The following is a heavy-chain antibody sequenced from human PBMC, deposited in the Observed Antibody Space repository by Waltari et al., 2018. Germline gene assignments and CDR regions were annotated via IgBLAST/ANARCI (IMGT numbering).Heavy chain of an antibody. CDR1: GFTLSTYN. Sequence: EVLLVESGGGLVQPGGSLRLSCLVSGFTLSTYNMNWVRQAPGKGLGWVSYISSGGGTIYYEDSVKGRFTISRDNARNSLYLQMNNLRAEDTAVYYCATRGGISNWGLDYWGQGTLVTVSS. CDR3: ATRGGISNWGLDY. J-gene: IGHJ4*02. CDR2: ISSGGGTI. D-gene: IGHD7-27*01. V-gene: IGHV3-48*04.